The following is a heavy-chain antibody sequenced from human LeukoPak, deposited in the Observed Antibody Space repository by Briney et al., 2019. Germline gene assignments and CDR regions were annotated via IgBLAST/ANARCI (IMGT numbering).Heavy chain of an antibody. J-gene: IGHJ3*02. CDR2: ISSSSSYI. CDR3: ARDLGGDAYEI. CDR1: RFTFTDYT. D-gene: IGHD1-26*01. V-gene: IGHV3-21*01. Sequence: GGSLRLSCAASRFTFTDYTMNWVRQAPGKGLEWVSSISSSSSYINYADSVKGRFTISRDNAENSLYLQMNSLRADDTAVYYCARDLGGDAYEIWGQGTMVIVSS.